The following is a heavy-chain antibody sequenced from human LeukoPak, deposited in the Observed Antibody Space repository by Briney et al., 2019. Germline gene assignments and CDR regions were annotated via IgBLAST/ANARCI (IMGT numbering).Heavy chain of an antibody. J-gene: IGHJ4*02. D-gene: IGHD5-12*01. CDR1: GFTFYRYW. CDR3: ARDRAIVASDY. V-gene: IGHV3-7*01. Sequence: GGSLRLSCAASGFTFYRYWMSWVRQAPGKGLEWVANIKQDGNEKYYVDSVKGRFTISRDNAKNSLYLQMNSLRAEDTVVYYCARDRAIVASDYWGQGTLVTVSS. CDR2: IKQDGNEK.